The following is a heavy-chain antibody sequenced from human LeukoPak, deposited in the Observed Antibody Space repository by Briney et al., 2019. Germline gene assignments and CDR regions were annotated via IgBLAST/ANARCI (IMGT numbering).Heavy chain of an antibody. CDR3: AKDNPVLDY. V-gene: IGHV3-30*02. D-gene: IGHD3-10*02. CDR2: IQYDEGNK. CDR1: GFPFSSHG. J-gene: IGHJ4*02. Sequence: PGGSLRLSCVASGFPFSSHGMHWVRQAPDKGLEWVSFIQYDEGNKFYAASVRGRFTISRDISKSTLYLQMNSLRAEDTAVYFCAKDNPVLDYWGQGTLVTVSS.